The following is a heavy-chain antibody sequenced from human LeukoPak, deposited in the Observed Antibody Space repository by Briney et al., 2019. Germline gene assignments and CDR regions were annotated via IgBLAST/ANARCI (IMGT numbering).Heavy chain of an antibody. CDR3: ARATTVTTMNV. J-gene: IGHJ3*01. D-gene: IGHD4-17*01. Sequence: SETLSLTCTVSGGSISSYCWSWIRQPPGKGLEWIGYIYHSGSTNYNPSLKSRVTISVDTSKNQLSLKLNSVTAADTAVYYCARATTVTTMNVWGQGTMVTVSS. CDR2: IYHSGST. V-gene: IGHV4-59*01. CDR1: GGSISSYC.